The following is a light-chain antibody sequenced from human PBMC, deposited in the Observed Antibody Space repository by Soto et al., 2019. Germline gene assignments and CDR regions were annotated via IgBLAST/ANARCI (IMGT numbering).Light chain of an antibody. CDR1: QSVSSS. CDR2: GAS. J-gene: IGKJ4*01. V-gene: IGKV3-15*01. CDR3: QQYSNWPLT. Sequence: EVVLTQSPATLSLSPGQRATLSCRASQSVSSSSLAWYQQKPGQAPSLLIYGASTRATGIPARFSGSGSGTEFTLTINSLQSEDFAVYYCQQYSNWPLTFGGGTKVDIK.